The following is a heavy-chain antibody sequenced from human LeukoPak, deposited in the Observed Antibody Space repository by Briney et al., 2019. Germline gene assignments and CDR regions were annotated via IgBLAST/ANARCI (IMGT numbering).Heavy chain of an antibody. CDR2: INPNSGGT. Sequence: ASVKVSCKASGYTFTGYYMNWVRQAPGQGLEWMGWINPNSGGTNYAQKFQGRVTMTRDTSISTAYMELSRLRSDDTAVYYCARDLYVVGATDYWGQGTLVTVSS. V-gene: IGHV1-2*02. D-gene: IGHD1-26*01. CDR1: GYTFTGYY. J-gene: IGHJ4*02. CDR3: ARDLYVVGATDY.